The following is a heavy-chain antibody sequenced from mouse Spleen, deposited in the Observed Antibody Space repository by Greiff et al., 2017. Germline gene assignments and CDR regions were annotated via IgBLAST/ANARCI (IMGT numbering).Heavy chain of an antibody. CDR1: GYSITSGYY. V-gene: IGHV3-6*01. CDR3: AVYYGYGWFAY. Sequence: EVQLQQSGPGLVKPSQSLSLTCSVTGYSITSGYYWNWIRQFPGNKLEWMGYISYDGSNNYNPSLKNRISITRDTSKNQFFLKLNSVTTEDTATYYCAVYYGYGWFAYWGQGTLVTVSA. J-gene: IGHJ3*01. CDR2: ISYDGSN. D-gene: IGHD2-2*01.